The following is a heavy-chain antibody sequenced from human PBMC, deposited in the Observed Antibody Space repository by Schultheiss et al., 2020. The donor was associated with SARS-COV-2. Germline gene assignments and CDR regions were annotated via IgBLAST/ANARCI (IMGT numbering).Heavy chain of an antibody. D-gene: IGHD2-2*01. J-gene: IGHJ6*02. CDR3: ARKRVVVVPAALYYYYYGMDV. CDR2: ISSSSSYI. CDR1: GFTFGSYA. Sequence: GESLKISCAASGFTFGSYAMSWVRQAPGKGLEWVSSISSSSSYIYYADSVKGRFTISRDNAKNSLYLQMNSLRAEDTAVYYCARKRVVVVPAALYYYYYGMDVWGQGTTVTVSS. V-gene: IGHV3-21*01.